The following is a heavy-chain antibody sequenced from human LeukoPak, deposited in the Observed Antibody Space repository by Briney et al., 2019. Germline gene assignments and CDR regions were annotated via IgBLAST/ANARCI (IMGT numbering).Heavy chain of an antibody. CDR1: GYTFTGYY. Sequence: GPSVKVSCKASGYTFTGYYMHWVRQAPGQGLEWMGWINPNSGGTNYAQKFQGRVTMTRDTSISTAYMELSRLRSDDTAVYYCAREGAVVVAAVLYYYGMDVWGQGTTVTVSS. CDR3: AREGAVVVAAVLYYYGMDV. CDR2: INPNSGGT. D-gene: IGHD2-15*01. J-gene: IGHJ6*02. V-gene: IGHV1-2*02.